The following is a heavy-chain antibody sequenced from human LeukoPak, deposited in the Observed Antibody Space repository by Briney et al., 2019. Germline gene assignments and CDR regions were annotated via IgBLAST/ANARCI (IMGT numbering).Heavy chain of an antibody. Sequence: PGGSLRLSCAAPGFTFSSYSMNWVRQAPGQRLEWVSSITSGSSYIYYADSVKGRFTISRDNAKSSLYLQMDSLRAEDTAVYYCARDPYSGNYGAYYYYYMDVWGKGTTVTISS. D-gene: IGHD1-26*01. CDR2: ITSGSSYI. J-gene: IGHJ6*03. V-gene: IGHV3-21*01. CDR1: GFTFSSYS. CDR3: ARDPYSGNYGAYYYYYMDV.